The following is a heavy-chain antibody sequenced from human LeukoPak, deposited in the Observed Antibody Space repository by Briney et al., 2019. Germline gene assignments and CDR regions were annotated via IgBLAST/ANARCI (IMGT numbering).Heavy chain of an antibody. CDR2: INHSGST. CDR3: ARQGKLGIRIYYYYMDV. V-gene: IGHV4-34*01. J-gene: IGHJ6*03. Sequence: SETLSLTCAVYGGSFSGYYWIWIRQPPGKGLEWIGEINHSGSTNYNPPLKSRVTISVDTSKNQFSLKLSSVTAADTAVYYCARQGKLGIRIYYYYMDVWGKGTTVTISS. CDR1: GGSFSGYY. D-gene: IGHD7-27*01.